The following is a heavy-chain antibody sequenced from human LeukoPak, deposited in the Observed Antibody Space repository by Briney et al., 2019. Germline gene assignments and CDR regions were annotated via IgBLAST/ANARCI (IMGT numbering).Heavy chain of an antibody. CDR2: ISGSGGST. CDR3: ANRVAGRQYFEY. V-gene: IGHV3-23*01. J-gene: IGHJ4*02. Sequence: GGSLRLSCAASGFTFSNYAMSWVRQAPGKGLEWVSSISGSGGSTYYADSVKGRFTISRDNSNNTLYLQMNSLRAEDTAVCYCANRVAGRQYFEYWGQGTLVTVSS. D-gene: IGHD6-19*01. CDR1: GFTFSNYA.